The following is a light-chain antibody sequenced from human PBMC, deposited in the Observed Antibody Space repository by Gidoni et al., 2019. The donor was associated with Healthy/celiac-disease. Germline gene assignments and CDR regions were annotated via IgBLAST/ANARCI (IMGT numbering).Light chain of an antibody. CDR2: GAS. J-gene: IGKJ2*01. CDR3: QQYGSSTGYT. V-gene: IGKV3-20*01. CDR1: QSVSSSY. Sequence: DIVLTQSPGTLSLSPGERATLSCRASQSVSSSYLAWYQQKPGQAPRLLIYGASSRATGIPDRFSGSGSGTDFTLTISRLEPEDFAVYYCQQYGSSTGYTFXXXTKLEIK.